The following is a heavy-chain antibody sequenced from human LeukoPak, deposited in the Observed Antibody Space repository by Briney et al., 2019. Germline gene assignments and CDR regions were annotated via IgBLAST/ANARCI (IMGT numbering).Heavy chain of an antibody. J-gene: IGHJ2*01. V-gene: IGHV4-59*11. CDR1: GDSISNLC. D-gene: IGHD5-24*01. CDR2: MHNDGST. Sequence: PSETLSLTSTVSGDSISNLCWGWIRQPPGKGLEWIGYMHNDGSTNYNPSLTSRVTISLDTSKNQFSLRLKSVTAADTAMYYCARGRRDGYNLNWYFDLWGRGTLVTVSS. CDR3: ARGRRDGYNLNWYFDL.